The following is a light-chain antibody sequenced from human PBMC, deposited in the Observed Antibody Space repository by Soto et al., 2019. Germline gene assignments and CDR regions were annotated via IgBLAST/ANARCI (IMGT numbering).Light chain of an antibody. Sequence: PTGLAAGGHKVTINCSGSSSNIGGNSVSWYQQLPGTAPKLLIYDDNKRPSGIPDRFSGSKSGTSATLGITGFQTGDEADYYCGSWDSSPSAYVFGTGTKVTVL. CDR1: SSNIGGNS. CDR3: GSWDSSPSAYV. CDR2: DDN. V-gene: IGLV1-51*01. J-gene: IGLJ1*01.